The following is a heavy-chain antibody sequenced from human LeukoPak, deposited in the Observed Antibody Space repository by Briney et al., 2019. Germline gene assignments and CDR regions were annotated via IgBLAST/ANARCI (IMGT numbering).Heavy chain of an antibody. Sequence: GGSLRLSCAASGFSFSDHFMDWVRQAPGKGLEWVGRIRNNVNSYSTEYAASVKGRFIISRDDSKNSLSLQLNSPKTEDTAVYYSTTVSAGLIEYWGQGTLVTVSS. J-gene: IGHJ4*02. V-gene: IGHV3-72*01. CDR2: IRNNVNSYST. D-gene: IGHD3-16*01. CDR1: GFSFSDHF. CDR3: TTVSAGLIEY.